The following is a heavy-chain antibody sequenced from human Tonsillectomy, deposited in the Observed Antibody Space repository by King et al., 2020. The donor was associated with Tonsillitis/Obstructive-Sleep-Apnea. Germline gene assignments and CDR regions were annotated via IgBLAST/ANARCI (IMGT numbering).Heavy chain of an antibody. CDR1: SYNFTNYG. CDR2: ISAYNGNT. J-gene: IGHJ3*02. Sequence: QVQLVESGAEVKKPGASVKVSCKASSYNFTNYGISWVRQAPGQGLEWMGWISAYNGNTNYAQNLQDRVTRTTDTSTSTAYMELGSLISDDTAVYYCATDVSRFSSSANDAFDIWGQGTVVTVSS. D-gene: IGHD6-13*01. V-gene: IGHV1-18*01. CDR3: ATDVSRFSSSANDAFDI.